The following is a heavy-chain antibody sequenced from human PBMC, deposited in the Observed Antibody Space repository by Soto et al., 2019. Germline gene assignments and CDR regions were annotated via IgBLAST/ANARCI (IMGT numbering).Heavy chain of an antibody. J-gene: IGHJ6*03. D-gene: IGHD4-17*01. CDR1: GYTFTSYA. CDR2: INAGNGNT. Sequence: ASVKVSCKASGYTFTSYAMHWVRQAPGQRLEWMGWINAGNGNTKYSQKFQGRVTITRDTSASTAYMELSSLRSEDTAVYYCAREGTVIQYYYCMDVWGKGTTVTGSS. V-gene: IGHV1-3*01. CDR3: AREGTVIQYYYCMDV.